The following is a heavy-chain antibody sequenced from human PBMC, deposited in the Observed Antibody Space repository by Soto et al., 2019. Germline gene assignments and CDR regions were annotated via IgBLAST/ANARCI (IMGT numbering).Heavy chain of an antibody. CDR2: IWYDGSNK. CDR3: AAMDV. V-gene: IGHV3-33*01. CDR1: GFTFSSYG. J-gene: IGHJ4*02. Sequence: QVQLVESGGGVVQPGRSLRLSCAASGFTFSSYGMHWVRQAPGKGLEWVAVIWYDGSNKYYADSVKGRFTISRDNSKNTRYRQMNSLRAEDTAVYYCAAMDVWGQGTLVTVSS.